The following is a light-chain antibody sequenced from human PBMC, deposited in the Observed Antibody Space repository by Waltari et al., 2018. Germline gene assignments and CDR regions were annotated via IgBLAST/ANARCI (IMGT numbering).Light chain of an antibody. CDR1: HSVNSPY. Sequence: EIELTQSPGSRSWSPCDRATLPCRASHSVNSPYLAWYQQKPCQAPRLLIYGTSTRATGISERFSGSGSGTDFILTISRLEPEDFAIYYCHQYHNSPQTFGQGTKVEI. CDR2: GTS. V-gene: IGKV3-20*01. J-gene: IGKJ1*01. CDR3: HQYHNSPQT.